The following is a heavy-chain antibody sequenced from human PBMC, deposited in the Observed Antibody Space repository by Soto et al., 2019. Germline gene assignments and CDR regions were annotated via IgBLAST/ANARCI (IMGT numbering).Heavy chain of an antibody. CDR1: GGSISSGDYY. CDR3: ARSVEMATIGNYYYYGMDV. Sequence: QVQLQESGPGLVKPSQTLSLTCTVSGGSISSGDYYWRWIRQPPGKGLEWSGYIYYRGSTYYNPSLKRRVNISVDTTKNQFSLKLTSVTAADTAVYYCARSVEMATIGNYYYYGMDVWGQGTTVTVSS. CDR2: IYYRGST. V-gene: IGHV4-30-4*01. J-gene: IGHJ6*02. D-gene: IGHD5-12*01.